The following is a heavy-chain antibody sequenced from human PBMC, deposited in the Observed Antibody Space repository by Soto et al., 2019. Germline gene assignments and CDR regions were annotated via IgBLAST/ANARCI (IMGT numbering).Heavy chain of an antibody. CDR3: AIVRSIYSTGWYYFDY. Sequence: QVQLVQSGAEVKKPGASVKVSCKASGYTFTDYYLHWVRQAPGQGLEWMGWINPYSGGTHFTQKFQGWVSMTRDTSINTAYLELSRLKSDDTAIYYCAIVRSIYSTGWYYFDYWGQGTLVTVSS. J-gene: IGHJ4*02. CDR2: INPYSGGT. D-gene: IGHD6-19*01. V-gene: IGHV1-2*04. CDR1: GYTFTDYY.